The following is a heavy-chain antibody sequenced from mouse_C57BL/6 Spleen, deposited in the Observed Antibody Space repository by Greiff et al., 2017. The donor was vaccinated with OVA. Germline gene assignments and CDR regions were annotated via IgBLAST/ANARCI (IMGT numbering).Heavy chain of an antibody. CDR2: IDPSDSET. V-gene: IGHV1-52*01. Sequence: QVQLQQPGAELVRPGSSVKLSCKASGYTFTSYWMHWVKQRPIQGLEWIGNIDPSDSETHYNQKFKDKATLTVDKSSSTTYMQLSSLTSEDSAVYYCAREGDYYGSSLNFDYWGQGTTLTVSS. CDR1: GYTFTSYW. J-gene: IGHJ2*01. CDR3: AREGDYYGSSLNFDY. D-gene: IGHD1-1*01.